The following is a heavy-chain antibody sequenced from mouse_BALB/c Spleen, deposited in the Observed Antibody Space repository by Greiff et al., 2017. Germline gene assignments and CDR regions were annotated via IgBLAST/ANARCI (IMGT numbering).Heavy chain of an antibody. V-gene: IGHV3-6*02. CDR2: ISYDGSN. CDR3: ARGHDYSAWFAY. D-gene: IGHD2-4*01. Sequence: ESGPGLVKPSQSLSLTCSVTGYSITSGYYWNWIRQFPGNKLEWMGYISYDGSNNYNPSLKNRISITRDTSKNQFFLKLNSVTTEDTATYYCARGHDYSAWFAYWGQGTLVTVSA. J-gene: IGHJ3*01. CDR1: GYSITSGYY.